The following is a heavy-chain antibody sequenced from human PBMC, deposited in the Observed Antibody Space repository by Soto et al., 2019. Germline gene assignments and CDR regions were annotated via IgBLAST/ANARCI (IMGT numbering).Heavy chain of an antibody. V-gene: IGHV4-59*01. J-gene: IGHJ5*02. CDR2: IYYSGST. Sequence: QVQLQESGPGLVKPSETLSLTCTVSGGSISSYYWSWIRQPPGNGLESIGYIYYSGSTNYNPSLKSRVTISVDTSKNQFSLKLSSVTAADTAVYYCARQLVTMVRGVIIRFDPWGQGTLATVSS. CDR3: ARQLVTMVRGVIIRFDP. D-gene: IGHD3-10*01. CDR1: GGSISSYY.